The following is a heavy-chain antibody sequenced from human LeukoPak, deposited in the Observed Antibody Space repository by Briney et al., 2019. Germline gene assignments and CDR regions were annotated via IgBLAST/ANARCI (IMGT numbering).Heavy chain of an antibody. CDR2: IYYSVST. CDR1: GGSISSSSYY. CDR3: ARAEIVVVPAANFDP. D-gene: IGHD2-2*01. J-gene: IGHJ5*02. Sequence: KPSETLSLTCTVSGGSISSSSYYWGWIRQPPGKGLEWIGSIYYSVSTYYNPSLKSRGTISVDTSKNQVSLKLSSVTAADTAVYYCARAEIVVVPAANFDPWGQGTLVTVSS. V-gene: IGHV4-39*01.